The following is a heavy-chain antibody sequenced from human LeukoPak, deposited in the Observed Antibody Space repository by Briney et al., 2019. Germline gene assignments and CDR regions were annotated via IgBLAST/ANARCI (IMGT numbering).Heavy chain of an antibody. CDR1: GFTFSYAW. D-gene: IGHD5-24*01. Sequence: PGGSLRLSCAASGFTFSYAWMSWVRQAPGKGLEWVGRIKSKTDGGTTDYADSVKGRFTISRDDSKNKLYLQMTSLRAEDTAVYYCAKPIRGLLGMYYFDYWGQGTLVTVSS. V-gene: IGHV3-15*05. CDR2: IKSKTDGGTT. J-gene: IGHJ4*02. CDR3: AKPIRGLLGMYYFDY.